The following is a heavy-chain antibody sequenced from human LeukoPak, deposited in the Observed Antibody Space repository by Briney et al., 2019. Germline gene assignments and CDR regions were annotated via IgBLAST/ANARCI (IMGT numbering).Heavy chain of an antibody. D-gene: IGHD3-22*01. CDR3: ARDLRSYDSSGYYFEY. CDR1: GYTFTGYY. V-gene: IGHV1-2*02. CDR2: INPNSGGT. J-gene: IGHJ4*02. Sequence: ASVKVSCKASGYTFTGYYMHWVRQAPGQGLEWMGWINPNSGGTNYAQKFQGRVTMTRDTSISTAYMELSRLRSDDTAVYYCARDLRSYDSSGYYFEYWGQGTLVTVSS.